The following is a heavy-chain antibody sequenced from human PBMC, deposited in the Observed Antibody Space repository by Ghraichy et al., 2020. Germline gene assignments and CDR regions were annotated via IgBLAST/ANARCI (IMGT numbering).Heavy chain of an antibody. CDR2: ISGSGGSP. D-gene: IGHD1-26*01. CDR3: AKDKSPIVGARNDAFDI. V-gene: IGHV3-23*01. CDR1: GFTFSSYA. J-gene: IGHJ3*02. Sequence: GGSLILSCAASGFTFSSYAMSWVRQAPGKGLEWVSAISGSGGSPYYADSVKGRFTISRDNSQNTLYLPMNSLRAEDTAVYYCAKDKSPIVGARNDAFDIWGQGTMVTVSS.